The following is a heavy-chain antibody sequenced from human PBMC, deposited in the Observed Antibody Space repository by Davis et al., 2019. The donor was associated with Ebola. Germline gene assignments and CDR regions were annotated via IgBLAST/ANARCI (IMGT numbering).Heavy chain of an antibody. CDR1: GYTFNIYG. V-gene: IGHV1-18*01. D-gene: IGHD3-22*01. Sequence: AASVKVSCKASGYTFNIYGISWVRQAPGQGLEWMGWISAYNGNTNYAQKLQGRVTMTTDTSTSTAYMELRSLRSEDTAVYYCAKIAGYYYDSSGYYYNYWGQGTLVTVSS. J-gene: IGHJ4*02. CDR2: ISAYNGNT. CDR3: AKIAGYYYDSSGYYYNY.